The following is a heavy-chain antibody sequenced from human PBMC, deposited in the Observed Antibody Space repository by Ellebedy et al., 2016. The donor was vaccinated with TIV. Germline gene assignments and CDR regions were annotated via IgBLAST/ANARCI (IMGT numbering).Heavy chain of an antibody. Sequence: GESLKISXAASGFTFSFYWMGWVRQAPGKGLEWVANIKQDGSEKHYAVSVKGRFTISRDNAKNSLYLQMNSLGAEDTAVYFCARGRYYCSSTSCYAPSWFDPWGQGTLVTVSS. CDR3: ARGRYYCSSTSCYAPSWFDP. D-gene: IGHD2-2*01. J-gene: IGHJ5*02. CDR1: GFTFSFYW. V-gene: IGHV3-7*01. CDR2: IKQDGSEK.